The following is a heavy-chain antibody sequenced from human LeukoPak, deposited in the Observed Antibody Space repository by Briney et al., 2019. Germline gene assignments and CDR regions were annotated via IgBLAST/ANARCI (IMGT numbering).Heavy chain of an antibody. CDR2: IDRDGRVQ. CDR3: AKGLDSSVGYFDY. J-gene: IGHJ4*02. Sequence: GGSLRLSCTASGFTTHYWLNWVRQSPGKGLEWVANIDRDGRVQHYVDSVEGRFTISRDSAKNSLALQMHSLRAEDTAVYYCAKGLDSSVGYFDYWGQGTLVTVSS. D-gene: IGHD3-22*01. V-gene: IGHV3-7*03. CDR1: GFTTHYW.